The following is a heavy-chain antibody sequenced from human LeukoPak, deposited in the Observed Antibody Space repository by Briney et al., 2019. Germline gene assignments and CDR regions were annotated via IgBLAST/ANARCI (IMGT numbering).Heavy chain of an antibody. V-gene: IGHV4-39*01. Sequence: SETLSLTCTVSGGSISSSSYSWGWLRQPPGKGLEWIGSIYYSGSTYYNPSLKSRVTISVDTSKNQFSLKLSSVTAADTAVYYCARPLNDAFDIWGQGTMVTVSS. CDR1: GGSISSSSYS. CDR2: IYYSGST. J-gene: IGHJ3*02. CDR3: ARPLNDAFDI.